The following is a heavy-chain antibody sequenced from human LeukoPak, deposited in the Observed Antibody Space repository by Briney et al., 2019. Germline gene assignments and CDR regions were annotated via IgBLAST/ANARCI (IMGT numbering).Heavy chain of an antibody. V-gene: IGHV4-59*01. J-gene: IGHJ6*02. CDR3: AREERYSGYDRYYYYGMDV. CDR2: IYYSGST. Sequence: PSETLSLTCTASGGSISSYYWSWIRQPPGKGLEWIGYIYYSGSTNYNPSLKSRVTISVDTSKNQFSLRLSSVTAADTAVYYCAREERYSGYDRYYYYGMDVWGQGTTVTVSS. CDR1: GGSISSYY. D-gene: IGHD5-12*01.